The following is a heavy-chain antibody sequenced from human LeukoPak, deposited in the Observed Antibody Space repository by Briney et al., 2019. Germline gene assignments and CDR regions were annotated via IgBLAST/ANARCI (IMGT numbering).Heavy chain of an antibody. V-gene: IGHV3-11*05. J-gene: IGHJ4*02. CDR1: GFTFSDYY. CDR3: AKDSTVTYDY. D-gene: IGHD4-17*01. CDR2: ISSSSSYT. Sequence: GGSLRLSCAASGFTFSDYYMSRIRQAPGKGLEWVSYISSSSSYTNYADSVKGRFTISGDNSKNTLYLQMNSLRAEDTAVYYCAKDSTVTYDYWGQGTLVTVSS.